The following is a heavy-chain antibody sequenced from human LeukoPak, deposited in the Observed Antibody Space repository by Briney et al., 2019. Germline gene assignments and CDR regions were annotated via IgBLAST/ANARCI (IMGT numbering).Heavy chain of an antibody. Sequence: SETLSLTCAVSGGSISSGGYSWSWIRQPPGRGLEWIGYIYHSGSTYYNPSLKSRVTISVDRSKNQFSLKLSSVTAADTAVYYCARARGYYDSSGYPDYWGQGTLVTVSS. CDR3: ARARGYYDSSGYPDY. CDR1: GGSISSGGYS. J-gene: IGHJ4*02. D-gene: IGHD3-22*01. V-gene: IGHV4-30-2*01. CDR2: IYHSGST.